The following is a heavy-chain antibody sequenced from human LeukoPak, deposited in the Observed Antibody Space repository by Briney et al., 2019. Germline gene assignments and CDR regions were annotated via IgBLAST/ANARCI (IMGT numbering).Heavy chain of an antibody. CDR2: ISPNSGGT. V-gene: IGHV1-2*02. CDR3: ARDRGNYYGSGSYYTP. Sequence: ASVKVSCKASGYTFTTYYIHWVRQAPGQGLEWMGWISPNSGGTNYAQNFQGRVTLTRDTSITTAYMELSRLTSDDAAVYYCARDRGNYYGSGSYYTPWGQGTLVTVSS. D-gene: IGHD3-10*01. CDR1: GYTFTTYY. J-gene: IGHJ5*02.